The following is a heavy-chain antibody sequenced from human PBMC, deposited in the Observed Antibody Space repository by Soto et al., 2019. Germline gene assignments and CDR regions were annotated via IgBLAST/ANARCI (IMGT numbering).Heavy chain of an antibody. CDR2: ISASGATT. CDR1: GFSFSTYA. D-gene: IGHD2-2*01. V-gene: IGHV3-23*01. J-gene: IGHJ3*02. CDR3: AKWTDTVVEAALAGGAFDI. Sequence: PGGSLRLSCADSGFSFSTYALTWVRQVPGKGLECVSGISASGATTYYADSVKGRFTISRDNSKNTVCLHMTSLRAEDTALYYCAKWTDTVVEAALAGGAFDIWGQGTTVTVSS.